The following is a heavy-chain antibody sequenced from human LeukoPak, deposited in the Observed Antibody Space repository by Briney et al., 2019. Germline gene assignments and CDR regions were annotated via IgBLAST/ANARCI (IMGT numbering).Heavy chain of an antibody. CDR2: IYYSGST. D-gene: IGHD1-26*01. Sequence: KPSQTLSLTCTVSGGSISSGGYYGSWIRQHPGKGLEWIGYIYYSGSTYYNPSLKSRVTISVDTSKNQFSLKLSSVTAADTAVYYCATGPSSRSYIFDYWGQGTLVTVSS. V-gene: IGHV4-31*03. CDR3: ATGPSSRSYIFDY. J-gene: IGHJ4*02. CDR1: GGSISSGGYY.